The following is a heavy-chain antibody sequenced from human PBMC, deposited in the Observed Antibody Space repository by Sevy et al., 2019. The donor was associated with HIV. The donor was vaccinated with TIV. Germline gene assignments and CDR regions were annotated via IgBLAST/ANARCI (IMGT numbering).Heavy chain of an antibody. CDR1: GFTLNSYA. D-gene: IGHD2-15*01. CDR2: ISYDGKDT. J-gene: IGHJ4*02. Sequence: GGSLRLSCAASGFTLNSYAMHWVRQTPVRGLEWMAVISYDGKDTYYSDSVKGRFTISKDSSKNTLYLQMNSLRTEDTALYYCARAGVPSQHNVNPLLFIDYWGQGTVVTVSS. CDR3: ARAGVPSQHNVNPLLFIDY. V-gene: IGHV3-30*04.